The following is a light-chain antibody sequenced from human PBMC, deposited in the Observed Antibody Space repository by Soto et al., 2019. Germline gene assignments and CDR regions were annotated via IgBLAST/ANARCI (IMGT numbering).Light chain of an antibody. CDR3: QQYNSFGT. J-gene: IGKJ1*01. Sequence: DIQMTQSPSTLSASVGDRVTITCRASQSISSWLAWYQQKPGKAPKLLIYDASSLESGVPSRFSGSGSGTEFTLTISSLQPDDFATYYCQQYNSFGTVGQGTKVDSK. V-gene: IGKV1-5*01. CDR1: QSISSW. CDR2: DAS.